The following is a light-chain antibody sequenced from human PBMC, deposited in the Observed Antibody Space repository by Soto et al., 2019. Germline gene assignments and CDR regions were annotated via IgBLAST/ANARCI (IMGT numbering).Light chain of an antibody. Sequence: DIQMTQSPSTLSASVGDRVTITCRASPSLTDWLPGCQHKPGSAPTLLSYEASSLKSGVPSRFSGSGSETEFTLTINSLQSEDFAIYYCQPYNNWPLTFGGGTKV. CDR1: PSLTDW. CDR3: QPYNNWPLT. V-gene: IGKV1-5*03. J-gene: IGKJ4*01. CDR2: EAS.